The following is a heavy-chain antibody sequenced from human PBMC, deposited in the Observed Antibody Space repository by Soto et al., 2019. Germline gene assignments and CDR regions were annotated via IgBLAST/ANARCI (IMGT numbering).Heavy chain of an antibody. CDR3: VRGGGGGLFDP. J-gene: IGHJ5*02. V-gene: IGHV3-11*06. CDR1: GFTFGYSY. CDR2: ISPGSRYP. D-gene: IGHD2-15*01. Sequence: GGSLRLSCAGTGFTFGYSYMSWIRQAPGKGLEWLSYISPGSRYPAYADSVKGRFTISRDNAKRSLYLQMMSLTAEDTAIYYCVRGGGGGLFDPWGQGTMVTVSS.